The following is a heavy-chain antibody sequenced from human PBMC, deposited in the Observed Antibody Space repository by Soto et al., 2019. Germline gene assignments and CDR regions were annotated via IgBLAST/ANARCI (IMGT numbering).Heavy chain of an antibody. J-gene: IGHJ4*02. Sequence: GGSLRLSCAASGFTFSSYSMNWVRQAPGKGLEWVSYISSSSSTIYYADSLKGRFTTSRDNAKNSLYLQMNSLRAEDTAVYYCASSEWLVPIDYWGQGTLVTVSS. CDR1: GFTFSSYS. CDR3: ASSEWLVPIDY. CDR2: ISSSSSTI. V-gene: IGHV3-48*01. D-gene: IGHD6-19*01.